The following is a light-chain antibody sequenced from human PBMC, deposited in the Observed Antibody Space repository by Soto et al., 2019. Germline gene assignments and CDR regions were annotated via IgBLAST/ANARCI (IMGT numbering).Light chain of an antibody. Sequence: QSALTQPASVSGSPGQSITISCTGTSSDVGDRNFVSWYQHHPGKVPKLIIFDVSNRPSGVSNRFSGSKSGNTASLTISGFQAEDEADYYCSSYTSSSAVFGGGTKLTVL. CDR1: SSDVGDRNF. J-gene: IGLJ2*01. CDR3: SSYTSSSAV. V-gene: IGLV2-14*03. CDR2: DVS.